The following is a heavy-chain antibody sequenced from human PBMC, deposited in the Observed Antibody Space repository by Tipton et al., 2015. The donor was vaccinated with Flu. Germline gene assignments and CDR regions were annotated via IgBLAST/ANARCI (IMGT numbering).Heavy chain of an antibody. V-gene: IGHV4-39*07. CDR3: ARDLWNDRRAYYYYGVDV. Sequence: TLSLTCTVSGGSISTTIYYWGWVRQPPGKGLEWIGSNYYSGTTYYNPSLKSRVAISIDASKNQFSLDLTSLTAADTAVYYCARDLWNDRRAYYYYGVDVWGKGNTVTVPS. CDR2: NYYSGTT. CDR1: GGSISTTIYY. D-gene: IGHD1-1*01. J-gene: IGHJ6*04.